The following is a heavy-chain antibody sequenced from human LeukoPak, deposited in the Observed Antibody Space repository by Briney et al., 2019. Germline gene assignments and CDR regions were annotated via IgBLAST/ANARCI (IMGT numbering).Heavy chain of an antibody. J-gene: IGHJ4*02. CDR3: ARVRYYDSWSGYLDY. V-gene: IGHV4-31*03. D-gene: IGHD3-3*01. CDR1: GGSISSGGYY. Sequence: SETLSLTCTVSGGSISSGGYYWSWIRQHPGKGLEWIGYIYYSGSTYYNPSLKSRVTISVDTSKNQFSLKLSSVTAADTAVYYCARVRYYDSWSGYLDYWGQGTLVTVSS. CDR2: IYYSGST.